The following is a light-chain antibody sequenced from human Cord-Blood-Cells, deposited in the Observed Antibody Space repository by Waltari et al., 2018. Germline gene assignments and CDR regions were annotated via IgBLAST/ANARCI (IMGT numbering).Light chain of an antibody. V-gene: IGLV2-14*01. CDR3: SSYTSSSTWV. Sequence: QSAPTQPASVSGAPGQAITISCTGTSSDVGGYNYVSWYQQHPGKAPQLMIYDVSNRPSGVSNRFSGSKSGNTASLTISGLQAEDEADYYCSSYTSSSTWVFGGGTKLTVL. J-gene: IGLJ3*02. CDR1: SSDVGGYNY. CDR2: DVS.